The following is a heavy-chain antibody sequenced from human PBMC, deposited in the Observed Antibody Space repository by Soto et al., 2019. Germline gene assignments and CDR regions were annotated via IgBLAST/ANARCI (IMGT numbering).Heavy chain of an antibody. CDR2: IWYDGSNK. CDR3: ARDLRDGPDY. CDR1: GFTFSSYG. J-gene: IGHJ4*02. V-gene: IGHV3-33*01. Sequence: QVQLVESGGGVVQPGRSLRLSCAASGFTFSSYGMHWVRQAPGKGLEWVAIIWYDGSNKYYGDSVKGRFTISRDDSKKTVDPQMNSLRAEDTAVYYCARDLRDGPDYWGQGTLVTVSS.